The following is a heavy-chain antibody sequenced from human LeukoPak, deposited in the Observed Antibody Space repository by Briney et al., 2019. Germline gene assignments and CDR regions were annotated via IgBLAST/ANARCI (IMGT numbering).Heavy chain of an antibody. Sequence: PGGSLRLSCAASGFTFISYAMSWVRQAPGKGLEGVSAISGSGGSTYYADSVKGRFTISRDNSKNTLYLQMNSLRAEDTAVYYCAKAGRIVVVVAATHWGQGTLVTVSS. CDR1: GFTFISYA. V-gene: IGHV3-23*01. CDR3: AKAGRIVVVVAATH. J-gene: IGHJ4*02. CDR2: ISGSGGST. D-gene: IGHD2-15*01.